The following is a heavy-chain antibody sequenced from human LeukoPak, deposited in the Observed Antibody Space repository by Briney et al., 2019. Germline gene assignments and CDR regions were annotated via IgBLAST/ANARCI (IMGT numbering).Heavy chain of an antibody. CDR3: ARDHLPSGAPGYYMDV. CDR2: IYNSGIT. J-gene: IGHJ6*03. V-gene: IGHV4-59*02. Sequence: SETLSLTCTVSGGSVSSHFWSWIRQPPGKGLEWIGYIYNSGITNYNPSLKSRVTMSVDTSKNQFSLMLRSVTAADTAVYYCARDHLPSGAPGYYMDVWGKGTTVTVSS. CDR1: GGSVSSHF. D-gene: IGHD4/OR15-4a*01.